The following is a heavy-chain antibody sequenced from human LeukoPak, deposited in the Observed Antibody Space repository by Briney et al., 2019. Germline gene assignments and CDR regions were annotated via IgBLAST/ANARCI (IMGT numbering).Heavy chain of an antibody. CDR1: GFTFSSYG. Sequence: GRSLRLSCAASGFTFSSYGMHWVRQAPGKGLEWVAVIWYDGSNKYYADSVKGRFTISRDNSKNTLYLQMNSLRAEDTAVYYCARDQRGYCSGGSCYSLNYWGQGTLVTVSS. J-gene: IGHJ4*02. V-gene: IGHV3-33*01. CDR3: ARDQRGYCSGGSCYSLNY. CDR2: IWYDGSNK. D-gene: IGHD2-15*01.